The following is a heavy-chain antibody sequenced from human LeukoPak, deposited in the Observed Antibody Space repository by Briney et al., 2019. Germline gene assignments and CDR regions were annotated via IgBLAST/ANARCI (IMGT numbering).Heavy chain of an antibody. J-gene: IGHJ4*02. Sequence: SETLSLTCTVSGGSISSNSFYWDWIRQPPGKGLEWIGTISYSGTTDYNPSLKSRVTISVDKSKNQFSLKLSSVTAADTAVYYCARTGGIAAAASDYWGQGTLVTVSS. CDR3: ARTGGIAAAASDY. V-gene: IGHV4-39*07. D-gene: IGHD6-13*01. CDR2: ISYSGTT. CDR1: GGSISSNSFY.